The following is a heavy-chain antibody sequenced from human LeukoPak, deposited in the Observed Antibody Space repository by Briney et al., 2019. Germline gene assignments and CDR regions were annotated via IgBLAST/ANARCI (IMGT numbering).Heavy chain of an antibody. V-gene: IGHV1-2*02. CDR1: GYTFTGYY. J-gene: IGHJ5*02. CDR3: ARENNWNYRGGDWFDP. CDR2: IRVNSGDT. D-gene: IGHD1-7*01. Sequence: ASVKVSCKASGYTFTGYYMHWVRQAPGQGLEWMAWIRVNSGDTKYAQTFQGRVTMTTDTSTSTAYMELRSLRSDDTAVYYCARENNWNYRGGDWFDPWGQGTLVTVSS.